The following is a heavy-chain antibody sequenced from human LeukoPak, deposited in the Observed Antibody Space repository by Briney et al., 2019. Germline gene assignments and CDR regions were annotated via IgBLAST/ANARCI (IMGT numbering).Heavy chain of an antibody. CDR2: IYTSGST. Sequence: SETLSLTCTVSGGSISSYYWSWIRQPAGKGLEWIGRIYTSGSTNYNPSLKSRVTMSVDTSKNQFSLKLSSVTAADTAVYYCARDHCTNGVCVWFDPWGQGTLVTVS. CDR1: GGSISSYY. D-gene: IGHD2-8*01. CDR3: ARDHCTNGVCVWFDP. V-gene: IGHV4-4*07. J-gene: IGHJ5*02.